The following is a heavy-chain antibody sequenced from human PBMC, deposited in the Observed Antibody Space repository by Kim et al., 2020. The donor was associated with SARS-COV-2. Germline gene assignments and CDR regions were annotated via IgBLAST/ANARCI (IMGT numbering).Heavy chain of an antibody. V-gene: IGHV3-33*07. J-gene: IGHJ2*01. CDR1: GFVFSTFG. Sequence: GGSLRLSCATRGFVFSTFGMNWVRQTPGEGLEWVADIWNDGSNKHYVDSVNGRLTISRDNSKNMLYLEMNSLRAEDTGLYYCARGRGDDYMDAFDLW. CDR2: IWNDGSNK. CDR3: ARGRGDDYMDAFDL. D-gene: IGHD2-21*02.